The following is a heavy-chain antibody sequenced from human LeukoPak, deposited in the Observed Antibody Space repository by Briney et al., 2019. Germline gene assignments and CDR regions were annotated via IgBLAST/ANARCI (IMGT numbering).Heavy chain of an antibody. CDR2: IWYDGSNK. V-gene: IGHV3-33*01. CDR1: GFTFSSYG. Sequence: GGSRRLSCAASGFTFSSYGMHWDRQAPGKGLEWVAVIWYDGSNKYYADSVKGRFTIARDNSKNTLYLKMNSLRAEDTAVYYCARDKRRGTSCPDYWGQGTLVTVSS. CDR3: ARDKRRGTSCPDY. D-gene: IGHD2-2*01. J-gene: IGHJ4*02.